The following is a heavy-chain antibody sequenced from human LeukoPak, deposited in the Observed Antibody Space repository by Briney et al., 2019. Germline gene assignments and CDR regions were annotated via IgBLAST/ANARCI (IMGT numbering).Heavy chain of an antibody. V-gene: IGHV3-23*01. Sequence: GGSLRLSCAASGLTFSSYAMSWVRQAPGKGLEWVSGISGSGGNTYYADSVKGRFTISRDNSKNTLYLQMNSLRAEDTAVYYCAKGVRLWFGELGGIGYWGQGTLVTVSS. CDR1: GLTFSSYA. CDR3: AKGVRLWFGELGGIGY. D-gene: IGHD3-10*01. J-gene: IGHJ4*02. CDR2: ISGSGGNT.